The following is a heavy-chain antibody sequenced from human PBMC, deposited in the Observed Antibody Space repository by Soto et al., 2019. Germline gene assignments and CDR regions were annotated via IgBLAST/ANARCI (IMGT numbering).Heavy chain of an antibody. Sequence: PSETLSLTCTVSGGSIRSDGYYWSWIRQHPGKGLEWIGYIYYSGGTCYNPSLKSRVSISADTSNNQFSLKLTSVTAADTAVYYCAGGSSKSWFDPWGQGTLVTVSS. CDR3: AGGSSKSWFDP. J-gene: IGHJ5*02. V-gene: IGHV4-31*03. D-gene: IGHD6-6*01. CDR1: GGSIRSDGYY. CDR2: IYYSGGT.